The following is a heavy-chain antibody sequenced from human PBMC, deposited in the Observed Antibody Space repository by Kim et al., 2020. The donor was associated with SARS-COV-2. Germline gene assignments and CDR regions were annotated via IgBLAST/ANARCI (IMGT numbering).Heavy chain of an antibody. CDR1: GGSISSGGYY. V-gene: IGHV4-31*03. CDR3: ARGSTSGSGTNPIGAFDI. J-gene: IGHJ3*02. Sequence: SETLSLTCTVSGGSISSGGYYWSWIRQHPGKGLEWIGYIYYSGSTYYNPSLKSRVTISVDTSKNQFSLKLSSVTAADTAVYYCARGSTSGSGTNPIGAFDIWGQGTMVTVSS. CDR2: IYYSGST. D-gene: IGHD3-10*01.